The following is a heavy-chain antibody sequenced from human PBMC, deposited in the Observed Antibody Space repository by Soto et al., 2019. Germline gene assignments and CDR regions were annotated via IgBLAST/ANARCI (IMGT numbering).Heavy chain of an antibody. J-gene: IGHJ6*02. V-gene: IGHV3-23*01. CDR2: ISGSGGST. CDR3: ATVVPAALFYYGMDV. D-gene: IGHD2-2*01. Sequence: GGSLRLSCAASGFTFSSYARSWVRQAPRKGLEWVSVISGSGGSTDYADSVKGRFTMYRDNSMNTLYLQMNSLRAEDTAVYYCATVVPAALFYYGMDVWGQGTTVTVYS. CDR1: GFTFSSYA.